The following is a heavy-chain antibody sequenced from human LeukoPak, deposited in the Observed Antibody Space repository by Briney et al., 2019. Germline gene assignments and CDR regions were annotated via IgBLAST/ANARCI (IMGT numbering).Heavy chain of an antibody. CDR3: ARSVRQQLENWFDP. CDR2: IIPILGIA. V-gene: IGHV1-69*04. J-gene: IGHJ5*02. Sequence: GASVKVSCKASGGTFSSYAISWVRQAPGQGLEWMGRIIPILGIANYAQKFQGRVMITADKSTSTAYMELSSLRSEDTAVYYCARSVRQQLENWFDPWGQGTLVTVSS. D-gene: IGHD6-13*01. CDR1: GGTFSSYA.